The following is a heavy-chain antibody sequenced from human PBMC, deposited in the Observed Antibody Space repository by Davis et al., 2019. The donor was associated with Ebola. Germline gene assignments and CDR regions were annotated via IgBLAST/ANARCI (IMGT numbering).Heavy chain of an antibody. CDR1: GFTVSGNY. D-gene: IGHD3-10*01. V-gene: IGHV3-53*01. Sequence: GESLIISCASSGFTVSGNYMSWVRHAPGKGLEWVSVVYSGGSTYYADSVKGRCTISRDNSKNTVSLQMNSLRAEDTAVYYCASGSGGLRRSDYWGQGTLVTVSS. J-gene: IGHJ4*02. CDR3: ASGSGGLRRSDY. CDR2: VYSGGST.